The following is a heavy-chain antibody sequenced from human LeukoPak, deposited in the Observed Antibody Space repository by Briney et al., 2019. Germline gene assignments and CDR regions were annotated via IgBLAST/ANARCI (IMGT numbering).Heavy chain of an antibody. Sequence: SETPSLTCAVYGGSFSGYYWSWIRQPPGKGLEWIGEINHSGSTNYNPSLKSRVTISVDTSKNQFSLKLSSVTAADTAVYYCARGSTGPQDAFDIWGQGTMVTVSS. CDR2: INHSGST. CDR3: ARGSTGPQDAFDI. J-gene: IGHJ3*02. V-gene: IGHV4-34*01. CDR1: GGSFSGYY.